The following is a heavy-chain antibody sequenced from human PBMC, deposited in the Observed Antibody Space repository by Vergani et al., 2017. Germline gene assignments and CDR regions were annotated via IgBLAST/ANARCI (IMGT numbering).Heavy chain of an antibody. CDR1: GFTFSSYA. V-gene: IGHV3-23*01. Sequence: EVQLLESGGGLVQPGGSLRLSCAASGFTFSSYAMSWVRQAPGKGLEWVSVISGSGGSTYYADSVKGRFTIYRDNSKNTLYLQRNSLRAEDTAVYYCAKRDDYVWGSKNGSWGQGALVTVSS. D-gene: IGHD3-16*01. CDR3: AKRDDYVWGSKNGS. CDR2: ISGSGGST. J-gene: IGHJ5*02.